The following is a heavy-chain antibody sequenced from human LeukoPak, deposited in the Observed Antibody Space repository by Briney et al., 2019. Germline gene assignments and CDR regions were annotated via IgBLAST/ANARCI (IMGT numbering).Heavy chain of an antibody. V-gene: IGHV3-48*02. Sequence: GGPLRLSCAASGFTFSSYSMNWVRQAPGKGLEWVSYISSSSNTIYYADSVKGRFTISRDNAKNSLYLQMNSLRDEDTALYYCVTDTSMGGLFDYWGQGTLVTVSS. CDR3: VTDTSMGGLFDY. CDR2: ISSSSNTI. D-gene: IGHD5-18*01. CDR1: GFTFSSYS. J-gene: IGHJ4*02.